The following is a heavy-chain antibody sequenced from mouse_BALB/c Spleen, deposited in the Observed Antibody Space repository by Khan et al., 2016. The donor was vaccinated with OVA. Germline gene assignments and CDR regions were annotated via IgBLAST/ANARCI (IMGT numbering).Heavy chain of an antibody. J-gene: IGHJ2*01. Sequence: EVQLQESGPGLVKPSPSLSLTCTVTGYSITSGYGWNWIRQFPGNKLECMGYITYSGSTNYNPSLKSQISITRDTSKNQFFLQLNSVTTEDTATYYCARTARIKYWGQGTTLTVSS. V-gene: IGHV3-1*02. CDR3: ARTARIKY. D-gene: IGHD1-2*01. CDR2: ITYSGST. CDR1: GYSITSGYG.